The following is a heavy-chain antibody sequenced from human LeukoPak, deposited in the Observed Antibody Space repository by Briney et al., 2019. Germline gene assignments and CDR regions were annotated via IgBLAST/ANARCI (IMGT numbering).Heavy chain of an antibody. CDR3: ARVPAAIRGWSGYYYYMDV. Sequence: SQTLSLTCAISGDSVSSNSAAWNWIRQSPSRGLEWLGRTYYRSKWYNDYAVSVKSRITINPDTSKNQFSLQLNSVAPEDTAVYYCARVPAAIRGWSGYYYYMDVWGKGTTVTVSS. D-gene: IGHD2-2*02. V-gene: IGHV6-1*01. CDR1: GDSVSSNSAA. CDR2: TYYRSKWYN. J-gene: IGHJ6*03.